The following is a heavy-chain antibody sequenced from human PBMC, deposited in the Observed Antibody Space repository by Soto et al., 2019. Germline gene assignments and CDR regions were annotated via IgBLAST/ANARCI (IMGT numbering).Heavy chain of an antibody. Sequence: PSETLSLTCTVSGGSVSSGRYYWSWIRQPPGKGLEWIGYIYYSGSTNYNPSLKSRVTISVDTSKNQFSLKLSSVTAAGTAVYYCARVQRYSYGWGFGPWGQGTLVTVSS. CDR1: GGSVSSGRYY. V-gene: IGHV4-61*01. D-gene: IGHD5-18*01. J-gene: IGHJ5*02. CDR3: ARVQRYSYGWGFGP. CDR2: IYYSGST.